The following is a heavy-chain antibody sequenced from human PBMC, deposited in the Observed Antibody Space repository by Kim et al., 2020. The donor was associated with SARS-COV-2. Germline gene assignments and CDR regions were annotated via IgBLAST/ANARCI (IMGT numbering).Heavy chain of an antibody. CDR2: IYYSGST. V-gene: IGHV4-59*01. D-gene: IGHD5-12*01. CDR3: ARAGAKTFRGYSGYDSLYYFYGMDV. Sequence: SETLSLTCTVSGGSISSYYWSWIRQPPGKGLEWIGYIYYSGSTNYNPSLKSRVTISVDTSKNQFSLKLSSVTAADTAVYYCARAGAKTFRGYSGYDSLYYFYGMDVWGQGTTVTVSS. CDR1: GGSISSYY. J-gene: IGHJ6*02.